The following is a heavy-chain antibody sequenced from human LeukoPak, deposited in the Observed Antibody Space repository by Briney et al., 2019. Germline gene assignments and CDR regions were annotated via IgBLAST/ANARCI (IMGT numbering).Heavy chain of an antibody. CDR1: GFTFSDHA. Sequence: GGSQRLSCVTSGFTFSDHAMTWVRQAPGKGLEWVAIISGDGGATVYPDSVKGRFTISRDSSKSTVFLQMNSLRDDDTAVYYCAKGMGAHCDGGCHSRILAHWGQGTLVTVSS. CDR2: ISGDGGAT. J-gene: IGHJ4*02. CDR3: AKGMGAHCDGGCHSRILAH. V-gene: IGHV3-23*01. D-gene: IGHD2-21*02.